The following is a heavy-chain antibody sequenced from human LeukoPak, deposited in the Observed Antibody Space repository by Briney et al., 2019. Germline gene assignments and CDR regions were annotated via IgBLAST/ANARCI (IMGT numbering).Heavy chain of an antibody. CDR1: GFTVSSNY. Sequence: GGSLRLSCAASGFTVSSNYMSWVRQAPGKGLEWVSVIYSGGSTYYADSVKGRFTISRDNSKNTLYLQMNSLRAEDTAVYYCAKRGSGSYSYFDYWGQGTLVTVSS. J-gene: IGHJ4*02. D-gene: IGHD3-10*01. CDR2: IYSGGST. CDR3: AKRGSGSYSYFDY. V-gene: IGHV3-53*01.